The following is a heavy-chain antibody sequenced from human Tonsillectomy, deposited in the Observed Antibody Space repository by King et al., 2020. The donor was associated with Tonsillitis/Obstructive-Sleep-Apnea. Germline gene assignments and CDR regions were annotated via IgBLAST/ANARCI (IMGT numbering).Heavy chain of an antibody. D-gene: IGHD3-10*01. CDR1: GGAVRSYD. CDR2: IYYRGGT. CDR3: ARVYYYGSVSYNYYYCMDV. J-gene: IGHJ6*03. Sequence: GARSGTCTGAGGAVRSYDGSWIRQPPGKGLEWIGYIYYRGGTNYNPALRSRVTIPVDTSKNQFSLQLSSVTAADTAVYYCARVYYYGSVSYNYYYCMDVWGKGTTVTVSS. V-gene: IGHV4-59*02.